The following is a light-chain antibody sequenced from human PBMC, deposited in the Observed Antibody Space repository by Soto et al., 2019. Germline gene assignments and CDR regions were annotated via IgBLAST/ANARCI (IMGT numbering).Light chain of an antibody. V-gene: IGLV2-14*01. CDR1: SSDVGGYNY. Sequence: QSALTQPASVSGSPGQSITISCTGTSSDVGGYNYVSWYQQHPGKAPKLMIYDVSNRPSGVSNRFSGSKSGNTASLTISGLQAEYEADYYCSSYTSSSKVFGGGTQLTVL. CDR3: SSYTSSSKV. J-gene: IGLJ3*02. CDR2: DVS.